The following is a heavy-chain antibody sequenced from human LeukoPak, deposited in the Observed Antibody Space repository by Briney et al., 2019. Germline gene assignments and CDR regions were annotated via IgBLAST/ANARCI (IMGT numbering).Heavy chain of an antibody. Sequence: GGSLRLSSAASGFTFSNYGLNWVRQAPGKGLEWLSFISRDGTATHYADCVKGRFTISRDNAKNSLYLQMNSLRAEDTAVYYCATDPDGDYDFDFWGQGTLVTVSS. CDR2: ISRDGTAT. CDR1: GFTFSNYG. D-gene: IGHD4-17*01. V-gene: IGHV3-48*01. J-gene: IGHJ4*02. CDR3: ATDPDGDYDFDF.